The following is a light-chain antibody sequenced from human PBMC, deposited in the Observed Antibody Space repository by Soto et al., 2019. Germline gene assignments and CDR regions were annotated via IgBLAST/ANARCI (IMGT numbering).Light chain of an antibody. CDR1: PSVSNS. CDR3: QQRNRWPPVT. J-gene: IGKJ4*01. Sequence: ESVLTQSPATLSLSQGERATLSCRASPSVSNSLAWYQHKPGQAPRLLIYDAFNRATGVPTRFSGSGSGTDFTLTISSLEPEDFAVYYCQQRNRWPPVTFGGGTRVEIK. V-gene: IGKV3-11*01. CDR2: DAF.